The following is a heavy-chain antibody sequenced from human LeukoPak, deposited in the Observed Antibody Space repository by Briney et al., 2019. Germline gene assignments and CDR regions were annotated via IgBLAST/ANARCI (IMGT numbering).Heavy chain of an antibody. J-gene: IGHJ6*02. Sequence: GGSLRLSCAASGFTFSSYAMSWVRQAPGKGLEWVSAISGSGGSTYYADSVKGRFTISRDNSKNTLYLQMNSLRAEDTAVYYCASRSTVVVPAAMRGGGYYYYGMDVWGQGTTVTVSS. CDR1: GFTFSSYA. CDR2: ISGSGGST. CDR3: ASRSTVVVPAAMRGGGYYYYGMDV. V-gene: IGHV3-23*01. D-gene: IGHD2-2*01.